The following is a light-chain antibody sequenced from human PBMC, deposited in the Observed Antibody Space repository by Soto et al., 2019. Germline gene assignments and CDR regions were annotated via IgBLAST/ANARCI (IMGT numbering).Light chain of an antibody. Sequence: QSVLTQPASVSGSPGQSITISCTGTNSDVGDYNYVSWYQQHPGKAPKLMIYDVSDRPSGVSNRFSGSKSGNTASLTISGLQAEDEADYYCGSYTSSSTLVFGTGTKVTVL. CDR3: GSYTSSSTLV. J-gene: IGLJ1*01. CDR1: NSDVGDYNY. V-gene: IGLV2-14*01. CDR2: DVS.